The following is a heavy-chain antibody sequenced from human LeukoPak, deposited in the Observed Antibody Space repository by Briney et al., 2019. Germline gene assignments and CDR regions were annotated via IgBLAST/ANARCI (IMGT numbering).Heavy chain of an antibody. D-gene: IGHD4-11*01. CDR2: INSGTSYI. J-gene: IGHJ3*02. V-gene: IGHV3-21*04. Sequence: PGGSLRLSCAASGFTFSGYSMNWVRQAPGKGLEWVSSINSGTSYIYYADSVKGRFTISEDNAQKSLYLQMSSLRAEDTAVYYCAKDLQEDAFDIWGQGTMVTVSS. CDR1: GFTFSGYS. CDR3: AKDLQEDAFDI.